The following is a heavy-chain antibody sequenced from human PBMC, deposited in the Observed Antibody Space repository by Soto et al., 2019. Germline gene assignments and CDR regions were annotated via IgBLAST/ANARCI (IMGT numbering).Heavy chain of an antibody. CDR1: GGSISSYY. J-gene: IGHJ4*02. CDR2: IYYSGST. D-gene: IGHD3-9*01. Sequence: SETLSLTCTVSGGSISSYYWSWIRQPPGKGLEWIGYIYYSGSTNYNPSLKSRVTISVDTSKNQFSLKLSSVTAADTAVYYCARDSLTRYFDWLSGFDYWGQGTLVTVSS. CDR3: ARDSLTRYFDWLSGFDY. V-gene: IGHV4-59*01.